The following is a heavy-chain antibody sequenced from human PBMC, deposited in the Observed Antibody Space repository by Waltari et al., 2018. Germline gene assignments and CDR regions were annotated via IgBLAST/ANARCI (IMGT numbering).Heavy chain of an antibody. CDR1: GGSIGSYY. Sequence: QVQLQESGPGLVKPAETLSLTCSVSGGSIGSYYWIWIRQPAGRGLEWIGRIHSNGGTNYNPALKSRVTMSVDTSRNQISLRLTSVAAADTAVYYCATYRNRIFDYWGQGTLVAVSS. D-gene: IGHD4-4*01. J-gene: IGHJ4*02. V-gene: IGHV4-4*07. CDR3: ATYRNRIFDY. CDR2: IHSNGGT.